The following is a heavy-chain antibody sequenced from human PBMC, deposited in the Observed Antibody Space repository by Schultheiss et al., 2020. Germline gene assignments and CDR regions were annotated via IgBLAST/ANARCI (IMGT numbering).Heavy chain of an antibody. D-gene: IGHD6-13*01. J-gene: IGHJ4*02. CDR2: INHSGST. V-gene: IGHV4-34*01. CDR1: GGSFSGYY. Sequence: SETLSLTCAVYGGSFSGYYWSWIRQPPGKGLEWIGEINHSGSTNYNPSLKSRVTISVDTSKNQFSLKLSSVTAADTAVYYCARSYSSGWYYFDFWGLGTLVTVSS. CDR3: ARSYSSGWYYFDF.